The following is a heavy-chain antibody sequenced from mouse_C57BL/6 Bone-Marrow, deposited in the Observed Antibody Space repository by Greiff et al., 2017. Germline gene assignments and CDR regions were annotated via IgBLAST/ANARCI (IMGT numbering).Heavy chain of an antibody. J-gene: IGHJ2*01. CDR1: GYTFTSYW. Sequence: QVQLQQPGAELVRPGSSVKLSCKASGYTFTSYWMDWVKQRPGQGLEWIGNIYPSDSETHYNQKFKDKATLTVDKSSSTAYMQLSSLTSEDSAVYYCARGIYYYCSSYFYFDYWGQGTTLTVSS. CDR3: ARGIYYYCSSYFYFDY. D-gene: IGHD1-1*01. CDR2: IYPSDSET. V-gene: IGHV1-61*01.